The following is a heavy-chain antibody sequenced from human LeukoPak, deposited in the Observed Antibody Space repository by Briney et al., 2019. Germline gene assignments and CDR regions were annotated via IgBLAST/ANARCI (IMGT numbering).Heavy chain of an antibody. CDR1: GFTFSSYG. J-gene: IGHJ6*02. CDR2: ISYDGSNK. V-gene: IGHV3-30*18. Sequence: GGSLRLSCAASGFTFSSYGMHWVRQAPGKGLEWVAVISYDGSNKYYADSVKGRFTISRDNSKNTLYLQINSLRAEDTAVYYCAKDGTPYYYGMDVWGQGTTVTVSS. D-gene: IGHD1-26*01. CDR3: AKDGTPYYYGMDV.